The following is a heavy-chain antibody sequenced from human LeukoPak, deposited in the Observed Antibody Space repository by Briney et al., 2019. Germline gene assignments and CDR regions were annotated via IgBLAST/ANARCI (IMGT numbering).Heavy chain of an antibody. V-gene: IGHV4-34*01. D-gene: IGHD2-2*01. CDR1: GGSISGYY. J-gene: IGHJ6*03. Sequence: SETLSLTCAVYGGSISGYYWSWIRQPPGKGLEWIGEINHSGSTNYNPSLKSRVTISVDTSKNQFSLKLSSVTAADTAVYYCARHGAYCSSTSCSYYYYYYMDVWGKGTTVTISS. CDR2: INHSGST. CDR3: ARHGAYCSSTSCSYYYYYYMDV.